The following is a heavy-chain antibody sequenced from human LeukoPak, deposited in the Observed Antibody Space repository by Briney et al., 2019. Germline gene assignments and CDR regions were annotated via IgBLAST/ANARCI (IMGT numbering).Heavy chain of an antibody. J-gene: IGHJ4*02. D-gene: IGHD3-16*02. Sequence: ASVRVSCKASGGTFSSYAISWVRQAPGQGLEWMGGIIPIFGTANYAQKFQGRVTITADESTSTAYMELSSLRSEDTAVYYCAREVGRFHRYYFDYWGQGTLVTVSS. CDR1: GGTFSSYA. CDR2: IIPIFGTA. V-gene: IGHV1-69*01. CDR3: AREVGRFHRYYFDY.